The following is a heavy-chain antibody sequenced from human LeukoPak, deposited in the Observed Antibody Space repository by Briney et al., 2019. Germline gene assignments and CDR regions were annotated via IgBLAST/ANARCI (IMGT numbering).Heavy chain of an antibody. V-gene: IGHV4-39*07. Sequence: SETLSLTCTVSGGSISSSSYYWGWIRQPPGKGLEWIGSIYYSGSTYYNPSLKSRVTISVDTSKNQFSLKLGSVAAADTAVYYCAREIAAAGFYQYYYYYMDVWGKGTTVTISS. CDR1: GGSISSSSYY. CDR2: IYYSGST. D-gene: IGHD6-13*01. J-gene: IGHJ6*03. CDR3: AREIAAAGFYQYYYYYMDV.